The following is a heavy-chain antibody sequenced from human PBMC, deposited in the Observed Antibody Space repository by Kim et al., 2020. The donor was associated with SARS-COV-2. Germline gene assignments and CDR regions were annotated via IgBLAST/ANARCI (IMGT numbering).Heavy chain of an antibody. D-gene: IGHD3-10*01. CDR3: ARVGLLWFGEVS. CDR1: GFTVSSNY. Sequence: GGSLRLSCAASGFTVSSNYMSWVRQAPGKGLEWVSVIYSGGSTYYADSVKGRFTISRDNSKNTLYLQMNSLRAEDTAVYYCARVGLLWFGEVSWGQGTLVTVSS. CDR2: IYSGGST. J-gene: IGHJ4*02. V-gene: IGHV3-53*01.